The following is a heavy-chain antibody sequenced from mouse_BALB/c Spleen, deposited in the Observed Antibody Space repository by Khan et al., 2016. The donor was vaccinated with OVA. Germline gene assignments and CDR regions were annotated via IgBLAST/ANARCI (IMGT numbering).Heavy chain of an antibody. CDR2: IYPGTGST. CDR3: AQPYDSSHYFDD. CDR1: GYIFTSYW. D-gene: IGHD1-1*01. V-gene: IGHV1S132*01. Sequence: QVQLKQSGAELVRPGASVNLSCKTSGYIFTSYWIHWVKQRSGQGLEWIARIYPGTGSTYYNEKFKGTATLTADTSSTTAYMELSSLKSEDSRVYFWAQPYDSSHYFDDWGHGTTLTVSS. J-gene: IGHJ2*01.